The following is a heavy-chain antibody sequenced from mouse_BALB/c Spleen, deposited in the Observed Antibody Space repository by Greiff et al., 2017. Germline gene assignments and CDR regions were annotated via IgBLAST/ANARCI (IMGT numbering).Heavy chain of an antibody. V-gene: IGHV1-63*02. CDR3: ARKGLITTATAWFAY. Sequence: QVQLQQSGPELEKPGASVKISCKASGYTFTNYWLGWVKQRPGHGLEWIGDIYPGGGYTNYNEKFKGKATLTADTSSSTAYMQLSSLTSEDSAVYFCARKGLITTATAWFAYWGQGTLVTVSA. J-gene: IGHJ3*01. D-gene: IGHD1-2*01. CDR1: GYTFTNYW. CDR2: IYPGGGYT.